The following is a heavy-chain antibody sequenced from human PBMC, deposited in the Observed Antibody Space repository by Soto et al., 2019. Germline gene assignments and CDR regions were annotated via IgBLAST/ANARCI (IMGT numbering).Heavy chain of an antibody. CDR3: ARDPLSSFAMDV. CDR1: GDTFSSYS. J-gene: IGHJ6*02. V-gene: IGHV1-69*13. D-gene: IGHD3-10*02. CDR2: IIPTSGRT. Sequence: ASVKVSCKASGDTFSSYSISWVLQAPGKGLEWMGKIIPTSGRTNYAQKFQGRLTISADDSTSTAYMELSSLLSEDTAVYYCARDPLSSFAMDVWGQGTTVTVSS.